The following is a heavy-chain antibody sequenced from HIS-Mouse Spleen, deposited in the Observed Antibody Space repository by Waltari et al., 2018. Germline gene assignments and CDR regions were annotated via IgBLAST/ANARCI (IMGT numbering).Heavy chain of an antibody. D-gene: IGHD6-13*01. J-gene: IGHJ2*01. CDR1: GGSISSSSYY. Sequence: QLQLQESGPGLVKPSETLSLTCTVSGGSISSSSYYWGWIRQPPGKGLEWIVSIYYSGGTYYNPSLKSRVTISVATSKNQFSLKLSSVTAADTAVYYCAREIPYSSSWYDWYFDLWGRGTLVTVSS. CDR2: IYYSGGT. CDR3: AREIPYSSSWYDWYFDL. V-gene: IGHV4-39*07.